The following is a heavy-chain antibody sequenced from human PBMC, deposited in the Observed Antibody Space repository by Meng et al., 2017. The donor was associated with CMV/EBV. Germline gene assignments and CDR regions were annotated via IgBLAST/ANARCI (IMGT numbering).Heavy chain of an antibody. J-gene: IGHJ4*02. CDR2: IYSGGSST. CDR3: ARTPRSSWYVD. D-gene: IGHD6-13*01. V-gene: IGHV3-23*03. Sequence: GESLKISCAASGFTFSSYAMSWVRQAPGKGLEWVSVIYSGGSSTYYADSVKGRFTISRDNSKNTLYLQMNSLRAEDTAVYYCARTPRSSWYVDWGQGTLVTSPQ. CDR1: GFTFSSYA.